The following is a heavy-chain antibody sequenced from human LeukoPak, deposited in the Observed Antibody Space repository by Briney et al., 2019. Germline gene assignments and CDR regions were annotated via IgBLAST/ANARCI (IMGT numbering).Heavy chain of an antibody. CDR1: GYTFTGYY. V-gene: IGHV1-2*02. J-gene: IGHJ4*02. Sequence: ASVTVSCKASGYTFTGYYMHWVRQAPGQGLEWMGWINPNSGGTNYAQKFQGRVTMTRDTSISTAYMELSRLRSDDTAVYYCASGAAGIAAAGEYYFDYWGQGTLVTVSS. CDR3: ASGAAGIAAAGEYYFDY. CDR2: INPNSGGT. D-gene: IGHD6-13*01.